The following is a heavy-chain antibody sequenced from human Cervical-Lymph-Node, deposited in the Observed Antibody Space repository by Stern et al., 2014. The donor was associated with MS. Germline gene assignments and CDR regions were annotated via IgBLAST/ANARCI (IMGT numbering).Heavy chain of an antibody. CDR1: GG. CDR2: IIPFVGTGTV. Sequence: VQLEESGADVKKPGSSVRVSCKASGGISWLRQAPGQGLEWMGGIIPFVGTGTVNYAQNFQGRLTIIADTSTNTTYMGLGSLGFDDTAVYYCGRGAGDNWFDPWGQGTLVSVSS. CDR3: GRGAGDNWFDP. D-gene: IGHD3-10*01. V-gene: IGHV1-69*06. J-gene: IGHJ5*02.